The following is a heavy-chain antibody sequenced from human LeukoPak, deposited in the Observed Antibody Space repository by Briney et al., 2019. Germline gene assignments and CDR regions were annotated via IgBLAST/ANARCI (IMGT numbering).Heavy chain of an antibody. CDR3: ARDREGYYDILTGYYGVGAFDI. CDR1: GYTFTGYY. CDR2: INPNSGGT. V-gene: IGHV1-2*02. Sequence: ASVRVSCTASGYTFTGYYMHWVRQAPGQGLEWMGWINPNSGGTNYAQKFQGRVTMTRDTSISTAYMELSRLRSDDTAVYYCARDREGYYDILTGYYGVGAFDIWGQGTMVTVSS. D-gene: IGHD3-9*01. J-gene: IGHJ3*02.